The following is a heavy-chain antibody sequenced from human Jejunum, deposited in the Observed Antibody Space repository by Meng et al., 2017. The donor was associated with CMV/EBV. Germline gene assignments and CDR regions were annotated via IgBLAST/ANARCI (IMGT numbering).Heavy chain of an antibody. CDR2: INPKSGGA. V-gene: IGHV1-2*06. Sequence: SGYTFTDYYMHWVRQAPGQGPEWMGRINPKSGGANFAQKFQGRVTMTRDTSISTAYMELSSLRSDDTAVYYCARQSGALPAIAPDYWGQGTLVTVSS. D-gene: IGHD2-2*01. CDR1: GYTFTDYY. J-gene: IGHJ4*02. CDR3: ARQSGALPAIAPDY.